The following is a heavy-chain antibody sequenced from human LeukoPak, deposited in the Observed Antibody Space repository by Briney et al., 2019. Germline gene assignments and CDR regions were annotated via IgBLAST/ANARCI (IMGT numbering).Heavy chain of an antibody. Sequence: QPGGSLRLSCGASGFTLSSYSMDWVRQAPGKGLEWVSHINSGSSIIYYADSVKGRFTISRDNAGNSLYLQMNSLRAADTAVYYCARVLLERPGIGSFDIWGQGTMVTVSS. V-gene: IGHV3-48*01. CDR2: INSGSSII. CDR3: ARVLLERPGIGSFDI. CDR1: GFTLSSYS. J-gene: IGHJ3*02. D-gene: IGHD1-1*01.